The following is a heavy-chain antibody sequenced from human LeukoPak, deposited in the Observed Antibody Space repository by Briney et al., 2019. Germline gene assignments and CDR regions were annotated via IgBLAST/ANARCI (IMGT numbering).Heavy chain of an antibody. CDR2: IRSKANSYAT. CDR1: GFTFSGSA. CDR3: TSYYGSNWFDP. J-gene: IGHJ5*02. V-gene: IGHV3-73*01. Sequence: PGGSLRLSCTASGFTFSGSAMHWVRQASGEGLEWVGRIRSKANSYATAYAASVKGRFTISRDDSKNTAYLQMNSLKTEDTAVYYCTSYYGSNWFDPWGQGALVTVSS. D-gene: IGHD1-26*01.